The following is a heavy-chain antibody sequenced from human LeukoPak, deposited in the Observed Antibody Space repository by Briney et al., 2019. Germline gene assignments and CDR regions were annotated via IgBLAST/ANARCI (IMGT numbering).Heavy chain of an antibody. D-gene: IGHD6-13*01. CDR3: ARTVPRAGYGSSWHLDY. Sequence: SQTLSLTCTVSGGSISSGDYYWSWIRQPPGKGLEWIAYISYSGSTNYNPSLKSRVTISVDTSKNQFSLQLNSVTAADTAVYYCARTVPRAGYGSSWHLDYWGQGTLVTVSS. CDR1: GGSISSGDYY. CDR2: ISYSGST. J-gene: IGHJ4*02. V-gene: IGHV4-61*08.